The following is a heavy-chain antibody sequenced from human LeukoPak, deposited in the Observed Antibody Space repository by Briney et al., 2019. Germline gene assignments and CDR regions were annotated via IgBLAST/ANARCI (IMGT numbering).Heavy chain of an antibody. Sequence: SETLSLTCTVSGGSISSHYWSWIRQPPGQGLEWIGYVHSSGGANYNPSLKSRVTISVDTSKNQFSLKLSSVTAADTAVYYCARGGITGTTGAFDIWGQGTMVTVSS. CDR1: GGSISSHY. D-gene: IGHD1-7*01. V-gene: IGHV4-59*08. J-gene: IGHJ3*02. CDR3: ARGGITGTTGAFDI. CDR2: VHSSGGA.